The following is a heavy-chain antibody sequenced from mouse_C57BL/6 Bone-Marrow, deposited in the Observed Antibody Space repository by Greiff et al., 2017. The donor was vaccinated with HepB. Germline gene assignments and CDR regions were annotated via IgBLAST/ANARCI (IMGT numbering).Heavy chain of an antibody. CDR3: TRRRAAMDY. CDR1: GFTFSSYA. J-gene: IGHJ4*01. D-gene: IGHD3-1*01. V-gene: IGHV5-9-1*02. Sequence: EVHLVESGGDLVKPGGSLKLSCAASGFTFSSYAMSWVRQTPEKRLEWVAYISSGGDYIYYADTVKGRFTISRDNARNTLYLQMSSLKSEDTAMYYCTRRRAAMDYWGQGTSVTVSS. CDR2: ISSGGDYI.